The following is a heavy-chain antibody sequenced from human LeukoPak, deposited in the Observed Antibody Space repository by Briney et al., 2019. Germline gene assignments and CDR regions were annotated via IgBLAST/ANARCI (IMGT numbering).Heavy chain of an antibody. Sequence: SETLSLTCTVSGGSISGYFWTWIRQPAGKGLEWIGRMYSTGSNNYNPSLKSRVTMSLDTSKNHFSLNLTSATAADTAVYYCAREPTSGREPTSGRPLDYWGQGTLVTVFS. CDR1: GGSISGYF. J-gene: IGHJ4*02. D-gene: IGHD5-12*01. CDR2: MYSTGSN. CDR3: AREPTSGREPTSGRPLDY. V-gene: IGHV4-4*07.